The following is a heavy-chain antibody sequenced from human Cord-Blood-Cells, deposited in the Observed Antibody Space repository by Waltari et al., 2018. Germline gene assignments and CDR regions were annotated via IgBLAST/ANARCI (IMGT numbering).Heavy chain of an antibody. Sequence: QVQLVESGGGVVQPGRSLRPPCAASGFTFSSHAMHWVRQAPGKGLEWVAVISYDGSNKYYADSVKGRFTISRDNSKNTLYLQMNSLRAEDTAVYYCARETALTAASFDYWGQGTLVTVSS. CDR1: GFTFSSHA. V-gene: IGHV3-30-3*01. J-gene: IGHJ4*02. D-gene: IGHD6-13*01. CDR3: ARETALTAASFDY. CDR2: ISYDGSNK.